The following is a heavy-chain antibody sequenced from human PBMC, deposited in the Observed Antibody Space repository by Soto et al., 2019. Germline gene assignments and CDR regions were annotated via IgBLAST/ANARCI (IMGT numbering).Heavy chain of an antibody. CDR1: GGSISSYY. Sequence: SETLSLTCTVSGGSISSYYWSWIRQPPGKGMEWIGYIYYSGSTNYNPSLKSRVTISVDTSKNQFSLKLSSVTAADTAVYYCARGVADFWSGYYGPNWFDPWGQGTLVTVSS. CDR3: ARGVADFWSGYYGPNWFDP. D-gene: IGHD3-3*01. J-gene: IGHJ5*02. CDR2: IYYSGST. V-gene: IGHV4-59*01.